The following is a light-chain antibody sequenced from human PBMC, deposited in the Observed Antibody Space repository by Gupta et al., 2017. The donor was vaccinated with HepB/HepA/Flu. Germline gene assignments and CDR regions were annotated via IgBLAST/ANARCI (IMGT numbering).Light chain of an antibody. CDR2: GAS. J-gene: IGKJ4*01. CDR3: QQYKNWPLT. Sequence: EIVMTQSPATLSVSPGERATLSCRASQSLGDSLGWYQQKPGQAPRLLIYGASTWSTGIPARFSRSGSGTEFTLTISILQSEDFAVYYCQQYKNWPLTFGGGTKVESK. V-gene: IGKV3-15*01. CDR1: QSLGDS.